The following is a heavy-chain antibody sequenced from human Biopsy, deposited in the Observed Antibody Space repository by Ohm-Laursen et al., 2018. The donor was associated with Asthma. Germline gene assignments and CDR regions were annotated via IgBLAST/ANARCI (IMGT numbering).Heavy chain of an antibody. CDR2: ISYDGTNT. CDR1: GFMFIDYV. D-gene: IGHD5-12*01. V-gene: IGHV3-30-3*01. CDR3: ARDSPSGSDFDYYYFDY. Sequence: SLRLSCAASGFMFIDYVFHWVRQAPGKGLEWVAIISYDGTNTYYADSVKGRFTISRDNSKNTLYLQMNGLKAEDTAVYYCARDSPSGSDFDYYYFDYWGQGSLVTVSS. J-gene: IGHJ4*02.